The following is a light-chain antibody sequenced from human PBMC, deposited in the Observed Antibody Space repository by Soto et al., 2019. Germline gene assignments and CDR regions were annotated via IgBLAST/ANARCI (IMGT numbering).Light chain of an antibody. Sequence: QSALTQPPSASGSPGQSVTISCTGTSSDVGGYDYVSWYQQHPGKAPKLMIFEVSKRPSGVPDRFSGSKSDNTASLTVSGLQAEDEAEYFCSSQAGRNTVVFGGGTKVTVL. CDR2: EVS. V-gene: IGLV2-8*01. J-gene: IGLJ2*01. CDR3: SSQAGRNTVV. CDR1: SSDVGGYDY.